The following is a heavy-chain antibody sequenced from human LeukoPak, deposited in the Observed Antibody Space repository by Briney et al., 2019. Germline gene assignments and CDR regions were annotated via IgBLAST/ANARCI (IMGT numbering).Heavy chain of an antibody. CDR3: ATPPGGIAAN. Sequence: GGSLRLSCAASGFTLSSYAMSWIRQAPGKGLEWVSAISGSGGSTYYADSVKGRFTISRDNSKNTLYLQMNSLRAEDTAVYYCATPPGGIAANWGQGTLLTVSS. CDR1: GFTLSSYA. J-gene: IGHJ4*02. D-gene: IGHD6-13*01. V-gene: IGHV3-23*01. CDR2: ISGSGGST.